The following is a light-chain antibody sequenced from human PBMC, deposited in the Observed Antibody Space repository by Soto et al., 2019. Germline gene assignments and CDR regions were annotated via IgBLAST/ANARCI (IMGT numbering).Light chain of an antibody. CDR3: QQRSSWPLT. CDR2: DAS. J-gene: IGKJ4*01. V-gene: IGKV3-11*01. Sequence: EIVLTQSPATLSLSPGERATLSCRASQIVSTFLAWYQQKAGQAPRLLIYDASNRATGIPARFSGSGSGTDFTPTISSLEPEDSAVYFCQQRSSWPLTFGGGTKVEIK. CDR1: QIVSTF.